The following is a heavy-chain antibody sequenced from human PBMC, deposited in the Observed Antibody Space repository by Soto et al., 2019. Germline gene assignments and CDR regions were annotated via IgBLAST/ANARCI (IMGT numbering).Heavy chain of an antibody. D-gene: IGHD4-17*01. V-gene: IGHV3-30*18. CDR3: AKGGGRGDYVLLDY. Sequence: VQLVESGGGVVQPGRSLRLSCAASGFTFSSYGMHWVRQAPGKGLEWVAVISYDGSNKYYADSVKGRFTISRDNSKNTLYLQMNSLRAEDTAVYYCAKGGGRGDYVLLDYWGQGTLVTVSS. J-gene: IGHJ4*02. CDR2: ISYDGSNK. CDR1: GFTFSSYG.